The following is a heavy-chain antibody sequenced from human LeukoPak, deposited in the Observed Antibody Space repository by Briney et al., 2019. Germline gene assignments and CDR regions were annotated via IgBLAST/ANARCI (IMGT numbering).Heavy chain of an antibody. CDR1: GGSISSGDYY. CDR3: ARGADFWSGYFNWFDP. J-gene: IGHJ5*02. V-gene: IGHV4-30-4*08. CDR2: IYYSGST. D-gene: IGHD3-3*01. Sequence: PSETLSLTCTVSGGSISSGDYYWSWIRQPPGKGLEWIGYIYYSGSTYYNPSLKSRVTISVDTSKNQFSLKLSPVTAADTAVYYCARGADFWSGYFNWFDPWGQGTLVTVSS.